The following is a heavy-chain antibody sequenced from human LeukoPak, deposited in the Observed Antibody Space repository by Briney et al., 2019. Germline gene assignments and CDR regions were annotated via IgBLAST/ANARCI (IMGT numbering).Heavy chain of an antibody. CDR3: AKVGGNYYDSSGYYLS. V-gene: IGHV3-23*01. D-gene: IGHD3-22*01. J-gene: IGHJ5*02. Sequence: GGSLRLSCSASGFTFSSYAMSWVRQAPGKGLEWVSAISGSGGSTYYADSVKGRFTISRDNSKNTLYLQMNSLRAEDTAVYYCAKVGGNYYDSSGYYLSWGQGTLVTVSS. CDR2: ISGSGGST. CDR1: GFTFSSYA.